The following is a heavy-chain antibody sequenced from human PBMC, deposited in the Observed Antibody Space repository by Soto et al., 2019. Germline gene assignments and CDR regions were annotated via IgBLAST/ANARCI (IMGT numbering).Heavy chain of an antibody. CDR2: ISSSSSTI. CDR1: GFTFSSYS. D-gene: IGHD3-22*01. Sequence: GGSLRLSCAASGFTFSSYSMNWVRQAPGKGLEWVSYISSSSSTIYYADSVKGRFTISRDNAKNSLYLQMNSLRDEDTAVYYCARSYYDSSCYSLRGAFDIWGQGTMVTVSS. CDR3: ARSYYDSSCYSLRGAFDI. V-gene: IGHV3-48*02. J-gene: IGHJ3*02.